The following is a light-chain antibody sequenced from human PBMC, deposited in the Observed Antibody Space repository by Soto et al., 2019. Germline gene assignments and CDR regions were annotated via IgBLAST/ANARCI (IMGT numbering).Light chain of an antibody. CDR2: KAS. J-gene: IGKJ2*01. V-gene: IGKV1-5*03. CDR3: QQDETYFRT. Sequence: DIQMTQSPSTLSASVGDRVTITCRASQGISGWLAWYQQKPGKAPRLLIYKASSLESGVPSRFSGRGFVTEFTLTISSLQPDDSVTYYCQQDETYFRTFGQGTKLEIK. CDR1: QGISGW.